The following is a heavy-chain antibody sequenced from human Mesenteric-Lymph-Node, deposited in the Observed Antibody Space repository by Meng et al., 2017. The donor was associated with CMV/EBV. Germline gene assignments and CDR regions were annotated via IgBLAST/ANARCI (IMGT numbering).Heavy chain of an antibody. V-gene: IGHV4-38-2*02. CDR1: GYSISSGYY. D-gene: IGHD1-26*01. CDR2: IYHSGST. CDR3: ARELPTQGFDP. J-gene: IGHJ5*02. Sequence: SETLSLTCTVSGYSISSGYYWGWIRQPPGKGLEWIGSIYHSGSTYYNPSLKSRVTISVDTSKNQFSLKLSSVTAADTAVYYCARELPTQGFDPWGQGTLVTVSS.